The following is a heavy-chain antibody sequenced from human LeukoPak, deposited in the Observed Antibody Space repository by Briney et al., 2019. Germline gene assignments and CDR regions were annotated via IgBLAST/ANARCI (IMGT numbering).Heavy chain of an antibody. V-gene: IGHV3-30*04. D-gene: IGHD2-15*01. CDR2: ISYDGSNK. Sequence: GGSLRLSCAASGFTFSSYAMHWVRQAPGKGPEWVAVISYDGSNKYYADSVKGRFTISRDNSKNTLYLQMNSLRAEDTAVYYCARDGNDCSGGSCYRLLGWFDPWGQGTLVTVSS. J-gene: IGHJ5*02. CDR3: ARDGNDCSGGSCYRLLGWFDP. CDR1: GFTFSSYA.